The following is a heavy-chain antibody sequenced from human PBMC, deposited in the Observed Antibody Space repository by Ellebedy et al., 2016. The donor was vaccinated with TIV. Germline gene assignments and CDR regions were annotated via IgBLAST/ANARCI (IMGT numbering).Heavy chain of an antibody. J-gene: IGHJ4*02. CDR1: GFTFSTYS. CDR3: ARDGNRQIQLSEYYIDY. V-gene: IGHV3-48*04. D-gene: IGHD3-16*02. CDR2: ISSDSATI. Sequence: GESLKISCVASGFTFSTYSMNWVRQAPGKGLEWISFISSDSATIYHADSVKGRFTISRDNAKNSLYLQINSLRAEDTAVYYCARDGNRQIQLSEYYIDYWGQGTLVIVSS.